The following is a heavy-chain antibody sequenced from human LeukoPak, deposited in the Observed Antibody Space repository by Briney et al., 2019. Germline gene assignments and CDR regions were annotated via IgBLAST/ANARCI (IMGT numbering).Heavy chain of an antibody. J-gene: IGHJ4*02. Sequence: GESLRISCKGSAYSFTSYWIGWVGQMPGKGLEWMGIIYPGDSDTRYSPSFQGQVTISADKSISTAYLQWSSLKASDTAMYYCARHGRGSYLDYWCQGTLVTVSA. CDR3: ARHGRGSYLDY. V-gene: IGHV5-51*01. CDR1: AYSFTSYW. CDR2: IYPGDSDT. D-gene: IGHD1-26*01.